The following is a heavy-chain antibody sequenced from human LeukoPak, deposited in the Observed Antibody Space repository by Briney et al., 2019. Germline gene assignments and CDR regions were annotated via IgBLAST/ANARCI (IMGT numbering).Heavy chain of an antibody. D-gene: IGHD4-17*01. CDR1: GGTFSSYA. CDR3: ASLMTTVTTVFDY. J-gene: IGHJ4*02. V-gene: IGHV1-69*01. Sequence: SVKVSCKASGGTFSSYAISWVRQAPGQGLEWMGGIIPIFGTANYAQKFQGRVTTTADESTSTAYMELSSLRSEDTAVYYCASLMTTVTTVFDYWGQGTLVTVSS. CDR2: IIPIFGTA.